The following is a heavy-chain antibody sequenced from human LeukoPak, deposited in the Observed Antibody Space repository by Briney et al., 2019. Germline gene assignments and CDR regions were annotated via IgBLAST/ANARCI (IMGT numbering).Heavy chain of an antibody. V-gene: IGHV3-48*01. J-gene: IGHJ4*02. CDR1: GFTFSSYS. CDR2: ISSSSSTI. D-gene: IGHD3-10*01. Sequence: GGSLRLSCAASGFTFSSYSMNWVRRAPGKGLEWVSYISSSSSTIYYADSVKGRFTISRDNAKNSLYLQMNSLRAEDTAVYYCARDTGNDYWGQGTLVTVSS. CDR3: ARDTGNDY.